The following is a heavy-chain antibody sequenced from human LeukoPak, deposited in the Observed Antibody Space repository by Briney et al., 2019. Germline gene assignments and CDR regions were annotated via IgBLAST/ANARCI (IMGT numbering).Heavy chain of an antibody. D-gene: IGHD2-2*01. CDR1: GGSISSGGYY. J-gene: IGHJ4*02. CDR2: IYYSGST. Sequence: SETLSLTCTVSGGSISSGGYYWSWIRQHPGKGLEWIGYIYYSGSTNYNPSLKSRVTISVDTSKNQFSLKLSSVTAADTAVYYCARIVPAAYFDYWGQGTLVTVSS. V-gene: IGHV4-61*08. CDR3: ARIVPAAYFDY.